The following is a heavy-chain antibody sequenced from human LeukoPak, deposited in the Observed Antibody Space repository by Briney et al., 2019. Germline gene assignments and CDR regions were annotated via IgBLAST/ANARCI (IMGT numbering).Heavy chain of an antibody. CDR2: IRSKAYGGTT. CDR3: TRVQGGQLVHDPKYYFDY. J-gene: IGHJ4*02. V-gene: IGHV3-49*04. Sequence: GGSLRLSCTASGFTFGDYAMSWVRQAPGMGLEWVGFIRSKAYGGTTEYAASVKGRFTISRDDSKSIAYLQMNSLKTEDTAVYYCTRVQGGQLVHDPKYYFDYWGQGTLVTVSS. D-gene: IGHD6-13*01. CDR1: GFTFGDYA.